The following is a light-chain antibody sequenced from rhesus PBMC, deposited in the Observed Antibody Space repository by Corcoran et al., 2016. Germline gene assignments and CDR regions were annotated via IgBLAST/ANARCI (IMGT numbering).Light chain of an antibody. Sequence: QSAPTQPPSVSGSPGQSVTISCTGTSRDVGGYTYVSWYQQHPGKAPKLMIYDVSKRPSGVSDRFSGSKSGNTASLTISGLQAEDEAYYYCCSYTTSSTLVFGSGTKLTVL. CDR1: SRDVGGYTY. CDR3: CSYTTSSTLV. CDR2: DVS. J-gene: IGLJ6*01. V-gene: IGLV2S7*01.